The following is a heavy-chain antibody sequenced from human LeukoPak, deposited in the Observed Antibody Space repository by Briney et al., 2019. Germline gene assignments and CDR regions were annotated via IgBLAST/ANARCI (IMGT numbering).Heavy chain of an antibody. J-gene: IGHJ4*02. CDR3: ASRIGLPRDGYKALGDY. V-gene: IGHV3-66*01. D-gene: IGHD5-24*01. CDR2: IYSGGST. Sequence: XGVEXXSXIYSGGSTYYADSVTGRFTNSRDNSKNTLDLRMNSLRAEDTAVYYCASRIGLPRDGYKALGDYWGQGTLVTVSS.